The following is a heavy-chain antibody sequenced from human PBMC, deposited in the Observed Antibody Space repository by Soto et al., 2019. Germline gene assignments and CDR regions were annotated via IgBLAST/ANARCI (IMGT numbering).Heavy chain of an antibody. Sequence: WGSLRLSCISSGFTFRTYTMNRVRQAPGKGLEWVSGIRGFSPYTFYAESVKGRFTISRDNAKNSLYLQMNSLRAEDTAVYYCARDRGYDAHDYYYNAMDVWGKGTTVTVSS. CDR3: ARDRGYDAHDYYYNAMDV. V-gene: IGHV3-21*01. CDR2: IRGFSPYT. J-gene: IGHJ6*04. D-gene: IGHD3-10*01. CDR1: GFTFRTYT.